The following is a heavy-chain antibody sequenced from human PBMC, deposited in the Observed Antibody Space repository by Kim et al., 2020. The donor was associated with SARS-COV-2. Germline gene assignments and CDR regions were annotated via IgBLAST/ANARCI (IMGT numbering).Heavy chain of an antibody. CDR3: ARDYGDQLYFDY. CDR1: GFTFSSYS. CDR2: ISSSSSYI. D-gene: IGHD4-17*01. J-gene: IGHJ4*02. Sequence: GGSLRLSCAASGFTFSSYSMNWVRQAPGKGLEWVSSISSSSSYIYYADSVKGRFTISRDNAKNSLYLQMNSLRAEDTAVYYCARDYGDQLYFDYWGQGTLVTVSS. V-gene: IGHV3-21*01.